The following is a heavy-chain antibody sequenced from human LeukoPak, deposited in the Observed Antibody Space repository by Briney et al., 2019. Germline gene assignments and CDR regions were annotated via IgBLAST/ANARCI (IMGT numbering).Heavy chain of an antibody. J-gene: IGHJ4*02. Sequence: GGSLRLSCAASGFTFSSYWMGWVRQAPGKGLEWVANIKQDGSEKYYVDSVKGRFTISRDNAKNSLYLQMNSLRAEDTAVYYCARDRSDWNDGGFDYWGQGTLVTVSS. V-gene: IGHV3-7*01. CDR1: GFTFSSYW. D-gene: IGHD1-1*01. CDR3: ARDRSDWNDGGFDY. CDR2: IKQDGSEK.